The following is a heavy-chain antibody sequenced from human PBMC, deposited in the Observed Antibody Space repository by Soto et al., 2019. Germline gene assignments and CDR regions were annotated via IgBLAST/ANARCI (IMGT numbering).Heavy chain of an antibody. D-gene: IGHD3-3*01. Sequence: VSVKVSCKASGYTFTSYGSSWVRQAPGQGLEWMGWISAYNGNTNYAQKLQGRVTMTTDTSTSTAYMEMNSLKSEDTAMYYCAAYCDFGRGHYPHWGQGILVTVSS. CDR2: ISAYNGNT. J-gene: IGHJ4*02. CDR1: GYTFTSYG. CDR3: AAYCDFGRGHYPH. V-gene: IGHV1-18*01.